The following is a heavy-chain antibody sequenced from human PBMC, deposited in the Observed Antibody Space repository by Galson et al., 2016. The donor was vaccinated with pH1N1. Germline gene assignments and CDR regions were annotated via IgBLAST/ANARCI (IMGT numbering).Heavy chain of an antibody. CDR3: ARIGSDDPIYYYYMDV. CDR2: IYPGDSDT. D-gene: IGHD2-21*01. CDR1: GYSFTSYW. Sequence: QSGAEVKKPGESLKISCKGSGYSFTSYWIAWARQMPGKGLEWMGIIYPGDSDTRYSPSFQGQVIISADKSINTAYLQWSSLKASDTAMYYCARIGSDDPIYYYYMDVWGKGTTVTVSS. J-gene: IGHJ6*03. V-gene: IGHV5-51*01.